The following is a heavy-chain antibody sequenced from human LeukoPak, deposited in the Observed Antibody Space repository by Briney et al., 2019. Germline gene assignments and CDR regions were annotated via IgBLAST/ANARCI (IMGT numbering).Heavy chain of an antibody. J-gene: IGHJ4*02. D-gene: IGHD3-22*01. Sequence: ASVKVSCKASGYTFTGYYMHWVRQAPGQGLEWMGRINPNSGGTNYAQKFQGRATMTRDTSISTAYMELSRLRSDDTAVYYCARDKDYYDSSGPPGYWGQGTLVTVSS. CDR3: ARDKDYYDSSGPPGY. CDR2: INPNSGGT. CDR1: GYTFTGYY. V-gene: IGHV1-2*06.